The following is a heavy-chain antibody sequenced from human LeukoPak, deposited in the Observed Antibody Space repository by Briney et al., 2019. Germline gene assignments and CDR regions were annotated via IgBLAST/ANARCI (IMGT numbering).Heavy chain of an antibody. D-gene: IGHD3-9*01. V-gene: IGHV4-38-2*02. CDR2: IYHSGST. Sequence: SETLSLTCTVSGYSISSGYYWGWIRQPPGKGLEWIGSIYHSGSTYYNPSLKSRVTISVDTSKNQFSLKLSSVTAADTAVYYCARLGGILTGYYNFDYWGQGTLVTVSS. CDR1: GYSISSGYY. CDR3: ARLGGILTGYYNFDY. J-gene: IGHJ4*02.